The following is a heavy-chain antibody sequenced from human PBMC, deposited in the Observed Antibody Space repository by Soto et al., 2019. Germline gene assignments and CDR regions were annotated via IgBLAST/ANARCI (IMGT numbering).Heavy chain of an antibody. J-gene: IGHJ4*02. CDR2: VNHSGST. Sequence: PSETLALTCAVSGGYFSGYYWTWIRQPPGKGLEWIGDVNHSGSTNYNPSLKSRVTISVDTSKNQFSLKLRSVTAADTAVYYCARDSVAEIGRWGQGTLVTVSS. CDR3: ARDSVAEIGR. D-gene: IGHD2-15*01. CDR1: GGYFSGYY. V-gene: IGHV4-34*01.